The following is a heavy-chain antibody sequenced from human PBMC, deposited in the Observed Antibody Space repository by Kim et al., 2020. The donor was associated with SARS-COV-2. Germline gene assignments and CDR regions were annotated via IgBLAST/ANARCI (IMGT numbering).Heavy chain of an antibody. J-gene: IGHJ4*01. CDR2: IVGSGLAS. CDR1: GITFSSNA. V-gene: IGHV3-23*01. CDR3: SRDRGANWNQYYFKY. D-gene: IGHD1-20*01. Sequence: GGSLRLSCEVSGITFSSNAMTWVRQAPGKGLEWVSTIVGSGLASYYADSVKGRFTISRDNSKTTLFLQMHILRAEDTAVYYCSRDRGANWNQYYFKYWG.